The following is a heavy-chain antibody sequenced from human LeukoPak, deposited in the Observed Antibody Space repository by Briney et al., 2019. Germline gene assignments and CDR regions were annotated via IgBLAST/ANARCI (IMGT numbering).Heavy chain of an antibody. J-gene: IGHJ2*01. CDR3: ARGLTTVTTSPNWYFDL. Sequence: PSETLSLTCTVSGYSTSSGYYWGWIRQPPGKGLEWIGSIYHSGSTYYNPSLKSRVTISVDTSKNQFSLKLSSVTAAGTAVYYCARGLTTVTTSPNWYFDLWGRGTLVTVSS. CDR1: GYSTSSGYY. D-gene: IGHD4-17*01. CDR2: IYHSGST. V-gene: IGHV4-38-2*02.